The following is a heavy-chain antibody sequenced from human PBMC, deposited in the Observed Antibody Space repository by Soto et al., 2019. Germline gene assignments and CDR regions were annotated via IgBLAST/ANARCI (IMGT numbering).Heavy chain of an antibody. CDR2: ISYDGSNK. CDR3: AKRIWGGTFDY. Sequence: QVQLVESGGGVVQPGRSLRLSCAASGFTFSSYGMHWVRQAPGKGLEWVAVISYDGSNKYYADSVKGRFTISRDNSKNTLYLQMNSLRAEDTAVYYCAKRIWGGTFDYWGQGTLVTVSS. CDR1: GFTFSSYG. D-gene: IGHD3-3*01. J-gene: IGHJ4*02. V-gene: IGHV3-30*18.